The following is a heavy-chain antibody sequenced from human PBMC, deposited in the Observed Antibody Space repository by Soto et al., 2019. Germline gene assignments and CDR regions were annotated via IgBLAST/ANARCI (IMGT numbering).Heavy chain of an antibody. CDR3: ARSDYYYYHHWFDP. D-gene: IGHD3-10*01. CDR2: VYYSGST. CDR1: GGSVSSTDYY. V-gene: IGHV4-30-4*01. J-gene: IGHJ5*02. Sequence: QVQLQESGPGLVKPSQTLSLTCTVSGGSVSSTDYYWNWIRQPPGTGLEWIGYVYYSGSTYYNPSLESRLSISIDTLKNQFYLKLSSVTAADTAVYFCARSDYYYYHHWFDPWGQGTLVTVSS.